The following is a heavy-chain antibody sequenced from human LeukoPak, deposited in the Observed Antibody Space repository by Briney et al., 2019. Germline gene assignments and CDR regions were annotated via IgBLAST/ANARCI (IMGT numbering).Heavy chain of an antibody. V-gene: IGHV1-69*06. CDR2: IIPIFGTA. J-gene: IGHJ6*04. Sequence: SVKVSCKASGGTFSSYAISWVRQAPGQGLEWMGGIIPIFGTANYAQKFQGRVTITADKSTSTAYMEQSSLRSEDTAVYYCARGGYYDILTGYGMDVWGKGTTVTVSS. CDR3: ARGGYYDILTGYGMDV. CDR1: GGTFSSYA. D-gene: IGHD3-9*01.